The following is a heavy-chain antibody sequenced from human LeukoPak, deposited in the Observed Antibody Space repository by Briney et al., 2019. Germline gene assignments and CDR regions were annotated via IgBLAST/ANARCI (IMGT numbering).Heavy chain of an antibody. Sequence: PSETLSLTCTVSGGSISSYYWSWIRQPPGKGLEWIGYIYTSGSTNYNPSLKSRVTISVDTSKNQFSLKLSSVTAADTAVYYCARTLTPYDGSGKLCWFDPWGQGTLVTVSS. CDR3: ARTLTPYDGSGKLCWFDP. CDR1: GGSISSYY. D-gene: IGHD3-22*01. J-gene: IGHJ5*02. V-gene: IGHV4-4*09. CDR2: IYTSGST.